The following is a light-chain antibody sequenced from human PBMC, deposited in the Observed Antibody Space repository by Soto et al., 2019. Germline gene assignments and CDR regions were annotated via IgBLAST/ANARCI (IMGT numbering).Light chain of an antibody. CDR2: EGS. CDR3: CSFEGISTFAV. V-gene: IGLV2-23*03. CDR1: NSDVGSYNL. Sequence: QSALTQPASVSGSPGQSITISCTGTNSDVGSYNLVSWYQQHPGKAPKLIISEGSKRPSGVSNRFSGSKSGNTASLTISGLQAEDEADYYCCSFEGISTFAVFGGGTKLTVL. J-gene: IGLJ3*02.